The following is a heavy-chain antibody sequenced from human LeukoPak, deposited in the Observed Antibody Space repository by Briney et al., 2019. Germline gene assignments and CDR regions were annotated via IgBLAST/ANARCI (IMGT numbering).Heavy chain of an antibody. D-gene: IGHD1-26*01. Sequence: GGSLRLSCAASEFSVGSNYMTWVRQAPGKGLEWVSLIYSGGSTYYADSAKGRFTISRDNSKNTLYLQMNSLRAEDTAVYYCARDREEVVGATPIYYYYYYMDVWGKGTTVTISS. CDR2: IYSGGST. J-gene: IGHJ6*03. CDR3: ARDREEVVGATPIYYYYYYMDV. CDR1: EFSVGSNY. V-gene: IGHV3-53*01.